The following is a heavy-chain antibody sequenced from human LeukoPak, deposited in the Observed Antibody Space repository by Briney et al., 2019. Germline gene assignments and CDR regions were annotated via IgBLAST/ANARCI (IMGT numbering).Heavy chain of an antibody. CDR2: ISNNGGYT. J-gene: IGHJ4*02. CDR3: AKQLGYCSDGSCYFPY. CDR1: GFSFSSYW. Sequence: GGSLRLSCAASGFSFSSYWMSWVRQAQGKGLEWVSAISNNGGYTYYADSVQGRFTISRDNSKSTLCLQMNSLRAEDTAVYYCAKQLGYCSDGSCYFPYWGQGTLVTVSS. V-gene: IGHV3-23*01. D-gene: IGHD2-15*01.